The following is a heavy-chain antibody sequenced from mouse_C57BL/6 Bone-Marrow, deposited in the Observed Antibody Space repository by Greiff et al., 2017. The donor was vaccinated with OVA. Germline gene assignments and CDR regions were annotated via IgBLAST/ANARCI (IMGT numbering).Heavy chain of an antibody. CDR2: IDPETGGT. CDR3: TFYYGSSYAYFDY. J-gene: IGHJ2*01. D-gene: IGHD1-1*01. CDR1: GYTFTDYE. Sequence: QVQLQQSGAELVRPGASVTLSCKASGYTFTDYEMHWVKQTPVHGLEWIGAIDPETGGTAYNQKFKGKAILTADKSSSTAYMELRSLTSEDSAVDYCTFYYGSSYAYFDYWGQGTTLTVSS. V-gene: IGHV1-15*01.